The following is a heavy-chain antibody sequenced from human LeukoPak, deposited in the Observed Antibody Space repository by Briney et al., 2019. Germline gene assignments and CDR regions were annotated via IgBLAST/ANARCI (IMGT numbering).Heavy chain of an antibody. CDR3: ARGTDSGTSTRGGAFDI. V-gene: IGHV3-48*03. Sequence: GGSLRLSCAASGFTFSTYEMNWLRQAPGQGLEWVSYIGSSGGVIYYADSVKGRFTISRDNAKNSLYLQMNSLRVVETAIYYCARGTDSGTSTRGGAFDIWGQGTMVTVSS. CDR1: GFTFSTYE. CDR2: IGSSGGVI. D-gene: IGHD1-26*01. J-gene: IGHJ3*02.